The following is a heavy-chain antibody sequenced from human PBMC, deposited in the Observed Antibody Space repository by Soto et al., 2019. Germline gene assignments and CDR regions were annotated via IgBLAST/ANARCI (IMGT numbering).Heavy chain of an antibody. CDR3: ARQVIAAAGLDV. CDR2: IYYSGST. J-gene: IGHJ6*02. V-gene: IGHV4-39*01. D-gene: IGHD6-13*01. Sequence: ASETLSLTCTVSGGSISSSSYYWGWIRQPPGKGLEWIGSIYYSGSTYYDPSLKSRVTISVDTSKNQFSLKLSSVTAADTAVYYCARQVIAAAGLDVWGQGTTVTVSS. CDR1: GGSISSSSYY.